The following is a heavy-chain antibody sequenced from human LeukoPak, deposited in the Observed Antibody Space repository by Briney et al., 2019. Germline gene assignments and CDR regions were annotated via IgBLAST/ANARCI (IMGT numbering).Heavy chain of an antibody. J-gene: IGHJ3*01. CDR3: ARDRSGYANDAFDF. V-gene: IGHV3-30*03. CDR2: LSYGGTNK. CDR1: RFTFNNFG. Sequence: GGSLRLSCAASRFTFNNFGMHWVRQAPGKGLEWVAVLSYGGTNKYYADSVKGRFTISRDNSKNTMFLQMNSLRAEDTAVYHCARDRSGYANDAFDFWGQGTMVTVSS. D-gene: IGHD3-3*01.